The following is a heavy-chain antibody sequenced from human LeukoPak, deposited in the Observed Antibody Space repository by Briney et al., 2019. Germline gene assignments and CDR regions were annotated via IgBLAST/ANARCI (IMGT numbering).Heavy chain of an antibody. Sequence: ASVTVSCKASGYTFTSYYMHWVRQAPGQGLEWMGLINPSGGSTSYAQKFQGRVTMTRDTSTSTVYMELSSLRSEDTAVYYCARELSSSTQTLNYYYYYGMDVWGKGTTVTVSS. CDR2: INPSGGST. D-gene: IGHD2-2*01. V-gene: IGHV1-46*01. CDR3: ARELSSSTQTLNYYYYYGMDV. CDR1: GYTFTSYY. J-gene: IGHJ6*04.